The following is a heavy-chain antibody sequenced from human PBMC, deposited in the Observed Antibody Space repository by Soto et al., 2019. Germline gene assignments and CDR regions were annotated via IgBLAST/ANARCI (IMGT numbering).Heavy chain of an antibody. D-gene: IGHD3-22*01. Sequence: GGSLRLSCAASGFTFSSYAMHWVRQAPGRGLEWVAVISYDGSNKYYADSVKGRFTISRDNSKNTLYLQMNSLRAEDTAVYYCARLYYDSSGYPRDIDYWGQGTLVTVSS. J-gene: IGHJ4*02. CDR2: ISYDGSNK. CDR1: GFTFSSYA. V-gene: IGHV3-30-3*01. CDR3: ARLYYDSSGYPRDIDY.